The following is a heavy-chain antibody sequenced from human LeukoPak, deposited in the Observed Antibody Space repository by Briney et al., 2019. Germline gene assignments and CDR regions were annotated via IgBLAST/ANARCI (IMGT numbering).Heavy chain of an antibody. V-gene: IGHV1-2*02. CDR3: ARAPAPRGAFDI. Sequence: ASVKVSCTASGYTFNGFYLHWVRQAPGQGLEWMGWINPNSGGTNYAQKFQGRVTMTTDTSTSTAYMELRSLRSDDTPVYYCARAPAPRGAFDIWAKGQWSPSLQ. CDR1: GYTFNGFY. D-gene: IGHD3-10*01. J-gene: IGHJ3*02. CDR2: INPNSGGT.